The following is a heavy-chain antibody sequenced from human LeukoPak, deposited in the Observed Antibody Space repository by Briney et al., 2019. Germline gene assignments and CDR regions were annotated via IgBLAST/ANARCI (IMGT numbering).Heavy chain of an antibody. Sequence: SETLSLTCTVSGVSISSDYWSWIRQPPGKGLEWIGYIYYSGSSNYNPSLESRVSMSLDTSKTQFSLNLRSVTAADTAVYYCARYVRNRGTSYLDYWGQGTLVTVSS. CDR3: ARYVRNRGTSYLDY. J-gene: IGHJ4*02. CDR2: IYYSGSS. V-gene: IGHV4-59*01. CDR1: GVSISSDY. D-gene: IGHD1-26*01.